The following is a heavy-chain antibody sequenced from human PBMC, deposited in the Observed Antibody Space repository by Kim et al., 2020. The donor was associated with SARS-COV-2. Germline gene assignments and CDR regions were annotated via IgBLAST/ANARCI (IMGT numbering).Heavy chain of an antibody. CDR1: GFTFSSYG. J-gene: IGHJ4*02. D-gene: IGHD2-8*01. CDR2: ISYDGSNK. CDR3: AKDFRQEYCTNGVCDSVMDY. V-gene: IGHV3-30*18. Sequence: GGSLRLSCAASGFTFSSYGMHWVRQAPGKGLEWVAVISYDGSNKYYADSVKGRFTISRDNSKNTLYLQMNSLRAEDTAVYYCAKDFRQEYCTNGVCDSVMDYWGQGTLGTVSS.